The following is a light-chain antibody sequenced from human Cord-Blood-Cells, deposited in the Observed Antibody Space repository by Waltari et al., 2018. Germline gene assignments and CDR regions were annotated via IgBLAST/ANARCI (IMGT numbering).Light chain of an antibody. CDR1: QSVSSSY. CDR2: RAA. J-gene: IGKJ1*01. V-gene: IGKV3-20*01. CDR3: QQYGSSRT. Sequence: EIVLTQSPGTLSLSPGERATLSCRASQSVSSSYLAWYQQKPGQAPRRLIYRAASRATGIPDRFSGSGSGTDFTLTISRLEPEDFAVYYCQQYGSSRTFGQGTKVEIK.